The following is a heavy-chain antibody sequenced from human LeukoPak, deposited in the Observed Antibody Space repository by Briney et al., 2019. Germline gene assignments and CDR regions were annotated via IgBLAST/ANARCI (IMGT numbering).Heavy chain of an antibody. CDR3: ASLVGFGLYY. CDR1: GFTFSDAW. Sequence: KPGGSLRLSCAASGFTFSDAWMTWVRQAPGKGLEWVGRIKSKTDGGTTDYAAPVKGRFTISRDDSMSTLYLQMDSLQTEDTAVYYCASLVGFGLYYWGQGTLVTVSS. J-gene: IGHJ4*02. CDR2: IKSKTDGGTT. V-gene: IGHV3-15*01. D-gene: IGHD1-26*01.